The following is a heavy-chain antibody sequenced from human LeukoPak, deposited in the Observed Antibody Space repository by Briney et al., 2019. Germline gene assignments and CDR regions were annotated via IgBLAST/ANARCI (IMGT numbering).Heavy chain of an antibody. CDR1: GGSISSYY. D-gene: IGHD4-11*01. CDR3: AREVRGVTTVTTSFDP. V-gene: IGHV4-4*07. CDR2: IYTSGST. J-gene: IGHJ5*02. Sequence: SETLSLTCTVSGGSISSYYWSWIRQPAGKGLEWIGRIYTSGSTNYNPSLKSRVTMSVDTSKNQFSLKLSSVTAADTAVYYCAREVRGVTTVTTSFDPWGQGTLVTVSS.